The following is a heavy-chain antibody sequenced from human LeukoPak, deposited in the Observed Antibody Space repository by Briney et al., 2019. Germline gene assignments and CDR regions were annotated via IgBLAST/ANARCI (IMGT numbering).Heavy chain of an antibody. J-gene: IGHJ4*02. Sequence: GGSLRLSCAASGFTFSSYGMHWVRQTPGKGLEWVAFIQYDGSKTYYTDSVKGRFTISRDNAKNSLFLQMNSLRVEDTAVYYCARGFDYWGQGTLVTVSS. CDR3: ARGFDY. CDR1: GFTFSSYG. CDR2: IQYDGSKT. D-gene: IGHD3-16*01. V-gene: IGHV3-30*02.